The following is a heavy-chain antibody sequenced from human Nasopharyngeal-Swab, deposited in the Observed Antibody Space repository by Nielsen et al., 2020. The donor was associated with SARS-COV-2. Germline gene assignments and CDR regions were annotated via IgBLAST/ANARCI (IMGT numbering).Heavy chain of an antibody. Sequence: WVRQAPGQGLEWMGWINTNTGNPTYAQGFTGRFVFSLGTSVSTAYLQISSLKAEDTAVYYCARDEKSQGIFGVVISGQWWFDPWGQGTLVTVSS. D-gene: IGHD3-3*01. J-gene: IGHJ5*02. CDR2: INTNTGNP. V-gene: IGHV7-4-1*02. CDR3: ARDEKSQGIFGVVISGQWWFDP.